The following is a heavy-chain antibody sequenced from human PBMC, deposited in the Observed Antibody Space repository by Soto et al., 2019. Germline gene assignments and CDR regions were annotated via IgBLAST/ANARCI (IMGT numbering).Heavy chain of an antibody. J-gene: IGHJ4*02. D-gene: IGHD3-10*01. CDR2: INPSGGST. Sequence: ASVKVSCKAAGYTFTNYYIHWVRQAPGQGLEWMGVINPSGGSTTYAQKFQGRVTMTRDTSTSTVYMELSSLRSEDTAVYYCATFIWFGELLPEYFDYWGQGTLVTVSS. CDR3: ATFIWFGELLPEYFDY. V-gene: IGHV1-46*01. CDR1: GYTFTNYY.